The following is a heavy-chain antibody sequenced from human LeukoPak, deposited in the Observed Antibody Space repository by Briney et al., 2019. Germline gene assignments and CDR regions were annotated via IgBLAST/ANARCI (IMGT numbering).Heavy chain of an antibody. CDR3: ARDLAGTDAFDI. Sequence: GGSLRLSCAASGFTFSSYAMSWVRQAPGKGLEWVSAISGSGGSTYYADSVKGRFTISRDNSKNTLYLQMNSLRSEDTAVYYCARDLAGTDAFDIWGQGTMVTVSS. V-gene: IGHV3-23*01. CDR1: GFTFSSYA. D-gene: IGHD1-1*01. CDR2: ISGSGGST. J-gene: IGHJ3*02.